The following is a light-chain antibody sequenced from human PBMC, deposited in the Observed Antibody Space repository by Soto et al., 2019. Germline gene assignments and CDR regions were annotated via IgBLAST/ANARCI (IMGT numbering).Light chain of an antibody. CDR2: QDS. J-gene: IGLJ1*01. V-gene: IGLV3-1*01. CDR3: QAWDSSTGHV. CDR1: KLGDKY. Sequence: SYELTQPPSVSVSPGQTASITCSGDKLGDKYACWYQQKPGQSPVLVIYQDSKRPSGIPERFSGSNSGNTATLTISETQTMDEADYSCQAWDSSTGHVFGTGTKVTVL.